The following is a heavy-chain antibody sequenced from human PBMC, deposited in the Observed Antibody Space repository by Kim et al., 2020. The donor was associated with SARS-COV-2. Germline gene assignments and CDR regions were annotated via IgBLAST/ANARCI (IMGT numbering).Heavy chain of an antibody. V-gene: IGHV3-9*01. D-gene: IGHD6-13*01. CDR3: AKDMPGSSWDVNSAFDY. J-gene: IGHJ4*02. Sequence: GGSLRLSCAASGFTFGDYAMHWVRQAPGKGLEWVSGISWNSGSIGYADSVKGRFTISRDNAKNSLYLQMNSLRAEDTALYYCAKDMPGSSWDVNSAFDYWGQGTLVTVSS. CDR1: GFTFGDYA. CDR2: ISWNSGSI.